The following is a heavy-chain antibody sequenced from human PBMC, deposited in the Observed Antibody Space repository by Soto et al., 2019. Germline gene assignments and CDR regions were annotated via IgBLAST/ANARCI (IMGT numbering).Heavy chain of an antibody. CDR1: GYIFTSYG. J-gene: IGHJ4*02. V-gene: IGHV1-18*04. D-gene: IGHD1-26*01. CDR2: ISAYNGNS. CDR3: ARVGGSYYFDY. Sequence: GASVKVSCKASGYIFTSYGISWVRQAPGQGLEWMGWISAYNGNSNYAQKLQGRVTVTTDTSTNTAYMELRSLRSDDTAVYYCARVGGSYYFDYWGQGTLVTVSS.